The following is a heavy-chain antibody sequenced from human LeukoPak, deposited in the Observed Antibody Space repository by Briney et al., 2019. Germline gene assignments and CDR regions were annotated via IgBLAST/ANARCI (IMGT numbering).Heavy chain of an antibody. CDR3: AKGSRGNYDY. V-gene: IGHV3-23*01. CDR1: GFTFNSYA. Sequence: PGGSLRLSCAASGFTFNSYAMTWVRQAPEKGLEWVSSIIDSGISTYYGDSVEGRFTISRDNSKNTLYLQMNSLRAEDTAIYYCAKGSRGNYDYWGQGTLVTVSS. J-gene: IGHJ4*02. D-gene: IGHD1-26*01. CDR2: IIDSGIST.